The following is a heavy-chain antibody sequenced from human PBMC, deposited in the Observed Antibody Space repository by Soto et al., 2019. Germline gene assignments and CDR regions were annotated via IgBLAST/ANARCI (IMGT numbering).Heavy chain of an antibody. J-gene: IGHJ5*01. CDR3: ARATVIGSGWPPPDWFDY. CDR2: TYYRSKWYS. Sequence: SQTLSLTCAISGDSVSSISAAWNWIRQSPSRGLEWLGRTYYRSKWYSEYAIFVEGRITINPDTSKNRFSLQLNSMTPEDTAVYYCARATVIGSGWPPPDWFDYWGHGTLVTVSS. D-gene: IGHD6-19*01. CDR1: GDSVSSISAA. V-gene: IGHV6-1*01.